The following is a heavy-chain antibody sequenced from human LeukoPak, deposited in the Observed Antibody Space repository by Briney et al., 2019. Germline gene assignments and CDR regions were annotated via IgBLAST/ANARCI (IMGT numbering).Heavy chain of an antibody. CDR1: GFTFSSYA. J-gene: IGHJ5*02. CDR3: ARDRHYYGSGSENWFDP. Sequence: RGSLRLSCAASGFTFSSYAMHRVRQAPGKGLEWVAVISYDGSNKYYADSVRGRFTISRDNSKNTLYLQMNSLRAEDTAVYYCARDRHYYGSGSENWFDPWGQGTLVIVSS. D-gene: IGHD3-10*01. V-gene: IGHV3-30*04. CDR2: ISYDGSNK.